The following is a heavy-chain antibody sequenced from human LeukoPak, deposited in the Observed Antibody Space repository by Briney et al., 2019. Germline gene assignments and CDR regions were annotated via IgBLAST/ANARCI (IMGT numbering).Heavy chain of an antibody. CDR2: IYYSGST. CDR1: GGSISSYY. Sequence: PSETLSLTCTVSGGSISSYYWSWIRQPPGKGLEWIGYIYYSGSTNYNPSLKSRVTISVDTSKNQFSLKLSSATAADTAVYYCARHLSNYQTPFDYWGQGTLVTVSS. D-gene: IGHD1-7*01. V-gene: IGHV4-59*08. CDR3: ARHLSNYQTPFDY. J-gene: IGHJ4*02.